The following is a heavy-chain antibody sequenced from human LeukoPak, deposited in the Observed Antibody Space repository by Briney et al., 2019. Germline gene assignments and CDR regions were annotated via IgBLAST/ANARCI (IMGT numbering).Heavy chain of an antibody. CDR3: ARDGIYDSSGYYYWFDP. CDR2: IYYSGST. V-gene: IGHV4-39*07. J-gene: IGHJ5*02. D-gene: IGHD3-22*01. Sequence: PSETLSLTCTVSGGSISSSSYYWGWIRQPPGKGLEWIGSIYYSGSTYYNPSLKSRVTISVDTSKNQFSLKLSSVTAADTAVYYCARDGIYDSSGYYYWFDPWGQGTLVTVSS. CDR1: GGSISSSSYY.